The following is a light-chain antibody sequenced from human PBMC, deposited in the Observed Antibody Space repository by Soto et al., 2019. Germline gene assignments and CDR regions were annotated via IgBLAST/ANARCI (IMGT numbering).Light chain of an antibody. J-gene: IGKJ4*01. CDR3: QQSYTAPLT. CDR1: QSISTY. CDR2: AAS. Sequence: DIQMTQSPSSLSASVGDRVTITCRASQSISTYLNWHQQKPGKAPNLLIFAASTLQSGVPSRFSGSGSGTDSTLTIRSLQPEDFATYYCQQSYTAPLTFGGGTKVDIK. V-gene: IGKV1-39*01.